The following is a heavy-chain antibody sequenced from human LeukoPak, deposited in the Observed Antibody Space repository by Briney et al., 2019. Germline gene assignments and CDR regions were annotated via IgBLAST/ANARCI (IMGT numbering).Heavy chain of an antibody. CDR2: VKRKIDGGTT. Sequence: PGGSLTLSCAASGFTFSSPWMTWLRQAPGKALEWVARVKRKIDGGTTDYGATVKGRFSISRDDSKSTLYMQMNSLKTDDTAVYYCATDGYCSGGSCYSYDNWGQGTLVTVSS. J-gene: IGHJ4*02. V-gene: IGHV3-15*01. CDR1: GFTFSSPW. CDR3: ATDGYCSGGSCYSYDN. D-gene: IGHD2-15*01.